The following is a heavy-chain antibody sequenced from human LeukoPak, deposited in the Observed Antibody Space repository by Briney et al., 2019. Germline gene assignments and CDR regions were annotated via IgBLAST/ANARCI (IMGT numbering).Heavy chain of an antibody. J-gene: IGHJ3*02. V-gene: IGHV1-18*04. D-gene: IGHD4-17*01. Sequence: GASVKVSCKASGYTFTSYGISWVRQAPGQGLDYMGWISANNGDTEYAQNLQGRVTMTTDTSTSTAYMEVRSLRSDDTAVYYCARKPTGRAFDIWGQGPMVTVSS. CDR2: ISANNGDT. CDR1: GYTFTSYG. CDR3: ARKPTGRAFDI.